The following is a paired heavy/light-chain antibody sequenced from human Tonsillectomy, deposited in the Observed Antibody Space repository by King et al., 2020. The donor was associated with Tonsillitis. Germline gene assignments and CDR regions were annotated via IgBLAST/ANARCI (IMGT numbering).Heavy chain of an antibody. V-gene: IGHV4-30-2*01. CDR3: ARVPSNYGSGSGAVDF. CDR2: IFHSGST. CDR1: GGSISSGGYS. D-gene: IGHD3-10*01. J-gene: IGHJ3*01. Sequence: QLQLQESGSGLVKPSQTLSLTCVVSGGSISSGGYSWSWIRQPPGKGLEWIGYIFHSGSTYYNPSLKGRVTISVDRSKNQVSLELNSVTAADTAMYYCARVPSNYGSGSGAVDFWGQGTMVTVSS.
Light chain of an antibody. CDR1: SGHNTYA. CDR3: QTWGTGIQV. Sequence: QLVLTQSPSASASLGASVNLTCTLSSGHNTYAIAWHQQQPEKGPRYLMKLNSDGSHTKGDGIPDRLSGSSSGAERYLTISSLQSEDEADYYCQTWGTGIQVFGGGPKLTVL. CDR2: LNSDGSH. J-gene: IGLJ3*02. V-gene: IGLV4-69*01.